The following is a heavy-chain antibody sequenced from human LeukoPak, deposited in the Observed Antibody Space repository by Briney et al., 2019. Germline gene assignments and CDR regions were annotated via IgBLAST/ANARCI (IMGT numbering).Heavy chain of an antibody. D-gene: IGHD1-26*01. CDR3: ARVTYSGSYRYFDY. CDR1: GGSISSYY. CDR2: ICYSGST. Sequence: SETLSLTCTVSGGSISSYYWSWIRQPPGKGLEWIGYICYSGSTNYNPSLKSRVTISVDTSKNQFSLKLSSVTAADTAVYYCARVTYSGSYRYFDYWGQGTLVTVSS. V-gene: IGHV4-59*01. J-gene: IGHJ4*02.